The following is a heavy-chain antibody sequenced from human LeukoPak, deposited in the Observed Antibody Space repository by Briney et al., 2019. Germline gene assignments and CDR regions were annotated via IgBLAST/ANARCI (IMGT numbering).Heavy chain of an antibody. J-gene: IGHJ6*03. CDR3: ARDRAGDRYYYYYMDV. V-gene: IGHV4-61*02. D-gene: IGHD7-27*01. CDR2: IYASGST. Sequence: PSETLSLTCTVSGSISSGSYYWSWIRQPAGKGLEWIGRIYASGSTNYNPSLESRVTISVDTSKNQFSLKLSSVTAADTAVYYCARDRAGDRYYYYYMDVWGKGTTVTVSS. CDR1: GSISSGSYY.